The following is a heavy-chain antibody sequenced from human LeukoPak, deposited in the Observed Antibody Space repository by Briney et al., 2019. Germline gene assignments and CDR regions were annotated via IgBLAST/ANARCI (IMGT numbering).Heavy chain of an antibody. Sequence: PSETLSLTCTVSGGSISSRSYFWDWIRQPPGKGLEWIGTISYTGTTYYNPSLKSRVTMSVDTSKKQFSLKLSSVTAADTAVYYCARDSGEGHYWGQGTLVTVSS. CDR1: GGSISSRSYF. J-gene: IGHJ4*02. V-gene: IGHV4-39*07. CDR2: ISYTGTT. CDR3: ARDSGEGHY.